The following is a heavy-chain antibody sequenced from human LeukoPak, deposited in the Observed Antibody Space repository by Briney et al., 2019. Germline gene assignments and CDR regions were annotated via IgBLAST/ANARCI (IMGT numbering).Heavy chain of an antibody. CDR1: GGSFSGYY. J-gene: IGHJ4*03. Sequence: PSETLSLTCAVYGGSFSGYYWSWIRQPPGKGLEWIGEINHSGSTNYNPSLKSRVTISVDTSKTQCSLKLSSVTPANTAVYYCARGFPTTTVVRFFDSSGAGKLVTVSS. CDR3: ARGFPTTTVVRFFDS. D-gene: IGHD4-23*01. V-gene: IGHV4-34*01. CDR2: INHSGST.